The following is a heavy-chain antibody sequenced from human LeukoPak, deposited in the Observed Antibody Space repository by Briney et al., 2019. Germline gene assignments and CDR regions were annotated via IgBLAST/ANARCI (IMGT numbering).Heavy chain of an antibody. CDR1: GFTLSSYW. D-gene: IGHD3-3*01. V-gene: IGHV3-7*01. J-gene: IGHJ4*02. Sequence: GSLRLSCAASGFTLSSYWMSWVRQAPGKGLEWVANIKQDGSEKYYVDSVKGRFTISRDNAKNSLYLQMNSLRAEDTAVYYCARLRETPVFGVVTKSTSYFDYWGQGTLVAVSS. CDR2: IKQDGSEK. CDR3: ARLRETPVFGVVTKSTSYFDY.